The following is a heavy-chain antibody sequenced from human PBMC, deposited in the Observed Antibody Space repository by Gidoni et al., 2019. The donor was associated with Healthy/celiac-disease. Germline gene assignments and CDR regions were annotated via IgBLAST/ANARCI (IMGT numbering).Heavy chain of an antibody. CDR2: IYHSGRT. J-gene: IGHJ4*02. D-gene: IGHD5-18*01. Sequence: QVQLQESGPGLVKPSGTLSLTCAVSGGSLSSSNWWSWVRQPPGKGLEWLGEIYHSGRTNYNPALKSRVTIAVDKSKNQFYLKLSSVTAADTAVYYCARDPRITDIYSTDNWGQGTLVTVSS. V-gene: IGHV4-4*02. CDR3: ARDPRITDIYSTDN. CDR1: GGSLSSSNW.